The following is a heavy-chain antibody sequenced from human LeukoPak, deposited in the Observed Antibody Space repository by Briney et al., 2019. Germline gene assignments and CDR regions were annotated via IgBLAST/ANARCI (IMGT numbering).Heavy chain of an antibody. J-gene: IGHJ4*02. Sequence: PGGSLRLSCAASGFTFSSYAMSWFRQAPGKGLEWVSAISGSGGSTYNADSVKGRFTISRDNSKNTLYLQMNSLRAGDTAVYYCAKHGEAYGDSRTDYWGQGTLVTVSS. CDR1: GFTFSSYA. CDR2: ISGSGGST. D-gene: IGHD4-17*01. V-gene: IGHV3-23*01. CDR3: AKHGEAYGDSRTDY.